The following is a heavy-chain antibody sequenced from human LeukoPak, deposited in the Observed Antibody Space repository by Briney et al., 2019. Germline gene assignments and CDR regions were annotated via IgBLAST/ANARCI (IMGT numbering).Heavy chain of an antibody. CDR3: AKDRVRWLQLFYFDY. D-gene: IGHD5-24*01. J-gene: IGHJ4*02. CDR2: ISGSGGST. CDR1: GFIFSSYA. Sequence: GGSLRLSCAASGFIFSSYAMSWVRQAPGKGLEWVSAISGSGGSTYYADSVKGRFTISRDNSKDTLYLQMNSLRAEDTAVYYCAKDRVRWLQLFYFDYWGQGTLVTVSS. V-gene: IGHV3-23*01.